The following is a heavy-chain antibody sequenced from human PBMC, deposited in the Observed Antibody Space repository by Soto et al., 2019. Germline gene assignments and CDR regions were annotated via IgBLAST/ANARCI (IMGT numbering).Heavy chain of an antibody. CDR1: GYTFTCYA. J-gene: IGHJ4*02. CDR3: ARSPGYLLPTSQY. D-gene: IGHD2-2*01. Sequence: SVKVSCKASGYTFTCYAMHWVRQAPGQRLEWMGWINAGNVNTKYSQKFQGRVTITRDTSASTAYMELSSLRSEDTAVYYCARSPGYLLPTSQYWGQGTLVSVPS. V-gene: IGHV1-3*01. CDR2: INAGNVNT.